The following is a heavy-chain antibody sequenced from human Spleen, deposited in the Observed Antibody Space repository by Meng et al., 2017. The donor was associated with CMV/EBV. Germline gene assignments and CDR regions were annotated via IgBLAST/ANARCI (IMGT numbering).Heavy chain of an antibody. V-gene: IGHV3-23*01. D-gene: IGHD1-26*01. CDR1: GFTFSSYS. J-gene: IGHJ4*02. CDR2: ISDSGAST. Sequence: GGSLRLSCAASGFTFSSYSMNWVRQAPGKGLEGVSVISDSGASTYYADSVKGRFTISRDNSKNTLYLQMNSLRAEDTAVYYCAKHSGSYYPNFDYWGQGTLVTVSS. CDR3: AKHSGSYYPNFDY.